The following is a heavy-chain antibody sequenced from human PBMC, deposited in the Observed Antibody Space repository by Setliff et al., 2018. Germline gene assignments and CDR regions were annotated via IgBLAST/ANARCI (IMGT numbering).Heavy chain of an antibody. Sequence: PSETLSLTCSVSGDSISSGIYHWSWIRQPPGKGLEWIASIYYRGSTSYNSFPKSRVSISVDTSKNQFSLNLNSVTAADTAVYYCATLTGDRGVDYWGQGRLVTVSS. D-gene: IGHD7-27*01. CDR3: ATLTGDRGVDY. CDR2: IYYRGST. CDR1: GDSISSGIYH. J-gene: IGHJ4*02. V-gene: IGHV4-39*01.